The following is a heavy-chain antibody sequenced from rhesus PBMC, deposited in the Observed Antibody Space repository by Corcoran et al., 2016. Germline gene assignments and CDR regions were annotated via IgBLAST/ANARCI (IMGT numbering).Heavy chain of an antibody. D-gene: IGHD6-37*01. V-gene: IGHV4-76*01. CDR3: ARRSGNFDY. CDR2: IYGSSGST. J-gene: IGHJ4*01. CDR1: GYSISSGSD. Sequence: QVPLQESGPGVVKPSETLSLTCAVSGYSISSGSDWSWIRPPPGKGLEWIGYIYGSSGSTNYNPSLKNRVTISKDTSKNQFSLKLSSGTAADTAGYYCARRSGNFDYWGQGVLVTVSS.